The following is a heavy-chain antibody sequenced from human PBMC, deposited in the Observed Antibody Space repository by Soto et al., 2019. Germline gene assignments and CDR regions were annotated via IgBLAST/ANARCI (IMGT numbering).Heavy chain of an antibody. CDR2: IYYSGST. D-gene: IGHD5-12*01. CDR1: GGSISSYY. V-gene: IGHV4-59*01. CDR3: ARVLTSDGYNPTYYFDY. Sequence: PSETLSLTCTVSGGSISSYYWSWIRQPPGKGLEWIGYIYYSGSTNYNPSLKRRVTISVDTSKNQFSLKLSSVTAADTAVYYCARVLTSDGYNPTYYFDYWGQGTLVTVSS. J-gene: IGHJ4*02.